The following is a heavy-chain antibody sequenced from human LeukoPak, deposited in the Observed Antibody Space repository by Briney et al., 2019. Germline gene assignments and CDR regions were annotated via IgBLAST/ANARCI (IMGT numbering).Heavy chain of an antibody. CDR1: GGSISSGGNF. CDR3: AREGGYVERTLDS. Sequence: PSETLSLTCTVSGGSISSGGNFWTWIRQHPGKGLEWIGYIYNSGRIYYNPSLKSRVTISLDTSKNQFSLKLSSVTAADTAVYYCAREGGYVERTLDSWGQGTLVTVSP. CDR2: IYNSGRI. D-gene: IGHD3-10*02. V-gene: IGHV4-31*03. J-gene: IGHJ4*02.